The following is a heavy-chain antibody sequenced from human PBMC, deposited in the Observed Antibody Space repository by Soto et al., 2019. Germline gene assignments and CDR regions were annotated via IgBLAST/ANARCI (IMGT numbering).Heavy chain of an antibody. Sequence: QVQLVQSGAEVKKPGSSVKVSCKASGGTFSSYAISWVRQAPGQGLEWMGGIIPIFGTANYAQKFQGRVPSTADESTSTAYMELSSLRSEDTAVYYCARGGDAVAGERYVVYYWGQGTLVTVSS. CDR3: ARGGDAVAGERYVVYY. V-gene: IGHV1-69*01. CDR1: GGTFSSYA. CDR2: IIPIFGTA. J-gene: IGHJ4*02. D-gene: IGHD6-19*01.